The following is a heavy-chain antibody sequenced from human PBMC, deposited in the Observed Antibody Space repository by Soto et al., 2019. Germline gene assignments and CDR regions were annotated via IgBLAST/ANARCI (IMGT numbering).Heavy chain of an antibody. D-gene: IGHD3-16*02. Sequence: TLYLTSTVSGDSISNGDYYWRWIRQPPGRGLEWIGYIDSSGSTYYNPSLKSRLTMSVDMSKNQFSLRLTSVTAADTAVYYCASRYLYWGQGLLVTVSS. J-gene: IGHJ4*02. CDR2: IDSSGST. CDR3: ASRYLY. V-gene: IGHV4-30-4*01. CDR1: GDSISNGDYY.